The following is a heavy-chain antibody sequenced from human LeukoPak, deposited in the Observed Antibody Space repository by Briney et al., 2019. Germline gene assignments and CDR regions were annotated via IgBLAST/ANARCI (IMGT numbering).Heavy chain of an antibody. Sequence: GASVKVSCKASGGTFISYAISWVRQAPGQGLEWMGRIIPIFGTANYVQKFQGRVTINTDESTSTAYMELSSLRSEDTAVYYCARVRGYCTNGVCYTGGYYYMDVWGKGTTVTVS. V-gene: IGHV1-69*05. D-gene: IGHD2-8*01. CDR3: ARVRGYCTNGVCYTGGYYYMDV. J-gene: IGHJ6*03. CDR2: IIPIFGTA. CDR1: GGTFISYA.